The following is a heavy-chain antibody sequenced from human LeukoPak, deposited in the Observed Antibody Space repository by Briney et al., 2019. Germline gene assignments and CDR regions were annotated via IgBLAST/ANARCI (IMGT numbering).Heavy chain of an antibody. V-gene: IGHV1-69*04. CDR1: GGTFSSYG. CDR3: ARESRMITFGGVTVAYYFDS. D-gene: IGHD3-16*01. Sequence: SVKVSCKASGGTFSSYGFNWVRQAPGQGLEWMGRIIPLLGVRNHAQKFQGRVALTADKTASTVYMELSSLRSEDTAIYYCARESRMITFGGVTVAYYFDSWGQGTLVTVSS. J-gene: IGHJ4*02. CDR2: IIPLLGVR.